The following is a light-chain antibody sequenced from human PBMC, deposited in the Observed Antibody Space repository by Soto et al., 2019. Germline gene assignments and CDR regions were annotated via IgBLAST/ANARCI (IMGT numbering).Light chain of an antibody. CDR1: QSVSSTF. V-gene: IGKV3-20*01. CDR3: QQYNNWPQLT. J-gene: IGKJ4*01. Sequence: EIVLTQSPGTLSLSPGERATLSCRASQSVSSTFLAWYQQKPGQAPRLLTYGASSRATGIPDRFSGSGSGTDFTLTISRLEPEDFAVYYCQQYNNWPQLTFGGGTKVEIK. CDR2: GAS.